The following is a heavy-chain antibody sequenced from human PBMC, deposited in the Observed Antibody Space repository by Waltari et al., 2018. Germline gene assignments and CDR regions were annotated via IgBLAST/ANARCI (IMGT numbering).Heavy chain of an antibody. CDR3: ARGTKAAAGTGYYFDY. V-gene: IGHV4-38-2*01. Sequence: QVQLQESGPGLVKPSETLSLTCAVSGYSISSGYYWGWIRQPPGKGLEWIGSIYHSGRTYDNPSLKSRVTISVDTSKNQFSLKLSSVTAADTAVYYCARGTKAAAGTGYYFDYWGQGTLVTVSS. CDR1: GYSISSGYY. D-gene: IGHD6-13*01. CDR2: IYHSGRT. J-gene: IGHJ4*02.